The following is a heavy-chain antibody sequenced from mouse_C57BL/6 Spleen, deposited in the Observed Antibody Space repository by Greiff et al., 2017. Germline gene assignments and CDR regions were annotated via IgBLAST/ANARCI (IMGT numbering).Heavy chain of an antibody. V-gene: IGHV14-3*01. D-gene: IGHD2-4*01. Sequence: EVKLMESVAELVRPGASVKLSCTASGFNIKNTYMHWVKQRPEQGLEWIGRIDPANGNTKYAPKFPGKATITADTSSNTAYLQLSSLTSEDTAIYYSGLYYDYDRRYYFDYWGQGTTLTVSS. CDR1: GFNIKNTY. J-gene: IGHJ2*01. CDR2: IDPANGNT. CDR3: GLYYDYDRRYYFDY.